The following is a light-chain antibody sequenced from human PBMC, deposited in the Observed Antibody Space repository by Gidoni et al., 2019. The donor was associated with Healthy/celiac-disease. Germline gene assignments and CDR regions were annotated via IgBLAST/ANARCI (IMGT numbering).Light chain of an antibody. Sequence: QSALTQPASVSGSPVQSITISCTGTSSDVGGYNYVSWYQQHPGKAPKLMIYEVSNRPSGVSNRFSGSKSGNTASLTISGLQAEDEADYYCRSYTSSSTLVFGTGTKVTVL. CDR1: SSDVGGYNY. CDR3: RSYTSSSTLV. J-gene: IGLJ1*01. V-gene: IGLV2-14*01. CDR2: EVS.